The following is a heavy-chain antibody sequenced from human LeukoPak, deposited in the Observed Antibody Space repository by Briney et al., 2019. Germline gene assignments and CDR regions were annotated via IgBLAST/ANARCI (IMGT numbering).Heavy chain of an antibody. Sequence: PGGSLRLSCAASGFTFSSYAMHWVRQAPGKGLEWVAFIRYDGSNKYYADSVKGRFTISRDNSKNTLYLQMNSLRSEDTAVYYCARAIGSSWGKVDYWGQGTLVTVSS. CDR2: IRYDGSNK. V-gene: IGHV3-30*02. CDR3: ARAIGSSWGKVDY. D-gene: IGHD6-13*01. J-gene: IGHJ4*02. CDR1: GFTFSSYA.